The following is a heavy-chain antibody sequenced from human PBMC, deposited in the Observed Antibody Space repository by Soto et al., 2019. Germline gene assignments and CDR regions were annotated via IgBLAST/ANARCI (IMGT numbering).Heavy chain of an antibody. CDR2: ISHRGNT. CDR1: GASISLVGYS. D-gene: IGHD3-22*01. Sequence: PSETLSLTCGVSGASISLVGYSWSWIRQPPGKGLEWIGYISHRGNTYYNPSLRSRVTISVDRSKNEFSLNLRSVTAADTAMYYCASYDSSGDFDYWGQGTLVTVSS. J-gene: IGHJ4*02. CDR3: ASYDSSGDFDY. V-gene: IGHV4-30-2*01.